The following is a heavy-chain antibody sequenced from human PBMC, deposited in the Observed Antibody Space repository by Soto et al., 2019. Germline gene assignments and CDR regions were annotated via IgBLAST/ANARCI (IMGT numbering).Heavy chain of an antibody. V-gene: IGHV3-23*01. CDR1: GLTFSRYA. CDR3: AFNSGSGSYYFDY. D-gene: IGHD3-10*01. Sequence: EVQLLESGGGLVQPGGSLRLSCAASGLTFSRYAMWWVRQAPGQGLECVSAISGGGETTYYADSVKGRFTISRDNSKNTLYLQMNSLRAEDTAVYYCAFNSGSGSYYFDYWGQGTLVTVSS. J-gene: IGHJ4*02. CDR2: ISGGGETT.